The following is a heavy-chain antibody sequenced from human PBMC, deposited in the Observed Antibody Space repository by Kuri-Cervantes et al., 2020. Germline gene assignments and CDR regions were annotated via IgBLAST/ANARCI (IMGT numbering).Heavy chain of an antibody. J-gene: IGHJ4*02. CDR1: GFTFSNHA. V-gene: IGHV3-23*01. CDR3: AKVSYGGSHGSGSH. D-gene: IGHD3-10*01. CDR2: ISGGGGRT. Sequence: GGSLRLSCGASGFTFSNHAMSWVRQAPGKGLEWVSGISGGGGRTYYADSVKGRFTISRDNAKNSLYLQMNSLRVEDTAVYYCAKVSYGGSHGSGSHWGQGTLVTVSS.